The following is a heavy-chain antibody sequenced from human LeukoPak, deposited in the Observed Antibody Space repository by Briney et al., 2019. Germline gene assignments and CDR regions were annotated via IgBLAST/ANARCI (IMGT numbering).Heavy chain of an antibody. D-gene: IGHD3-9*01. CDR2: IYPGDSDT. Sequence: GESLKISCKGSGYSFTSYWIGLVRQMPGKGLEWMGIIYPGDSDTRYSPSFQGQVTISADKSISTAYLQWSSLKASDTAMYYCARRHTRFGWSYGMDVWGQGTTVTVSS. V-gene: IGHV5-51*01. CDR1: GYSFTSYW. J-gene: IGHJ6*02. CDR3: ARRHTRFGWSYGMDV.